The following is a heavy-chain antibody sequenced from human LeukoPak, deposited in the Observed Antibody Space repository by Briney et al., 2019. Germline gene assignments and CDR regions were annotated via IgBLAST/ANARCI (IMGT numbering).Heavy chain of an antibody. CDR1: GYTFTSYA. V-gene: IGHV1-3*01. Sequence: ASVKVSCKASGYTFTSYAMHWVRQAPGQRLEWMGWINAGNGNTKYSQKFQGRVTITRDTSASTAYMELSSLRSDDTAVYYCARSLQGDHFDVWGQGTMVTVSS. CDR2: INAGNGNT. CDR3: ARSLQGDHFDV. D-gene: IGHD2-21*01. J-gene: IGHJ3*01.